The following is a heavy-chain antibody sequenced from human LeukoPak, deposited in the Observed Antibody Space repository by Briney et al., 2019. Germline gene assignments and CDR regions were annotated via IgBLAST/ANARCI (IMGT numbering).Heavy chain of an antibody. V-gene: IGHV1-2*04. CDR3: ARVGSPRDYYMDV. Sequence: ASVKVSCKASGYTFTGYYMHWVRQAPGQGPEWMGWINPNSGGTNYAQKFQGWVTMTRDTSISTAYMELSRLRSDDTAVYYCARVGSPRDYYMDVWGKGTTVTVSS. D-gene: IGHD6-13*01. CDR1: GYTFTGYY. J-gene: IGHJ6*03. CDR2: INPNSGGT.